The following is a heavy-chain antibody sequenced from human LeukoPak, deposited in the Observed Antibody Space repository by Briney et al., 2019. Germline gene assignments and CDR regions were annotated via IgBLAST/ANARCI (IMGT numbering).Heavy chain of an antibody. D-gene: IGHD3-3*01. CDR3: AKDHYWSIDY. V-gene: IGHV3-74*01. Sequence: GGSLRLSCAASGFDFSSNWKHWVRHAPGQGLVWVSRIKGDGISTNYADSVKGRFTISRDIAKNTLYLQMNSLRAEDTGVYYCAKDHYWSIDYWGRGTLVTVSS. CDR2: IKGDGIST. CDR1: GFDFSSNW. J-gene: IGHJ4*02.